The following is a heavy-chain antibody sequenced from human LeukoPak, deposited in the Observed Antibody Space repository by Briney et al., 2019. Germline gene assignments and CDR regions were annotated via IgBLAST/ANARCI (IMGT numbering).Heavy chain of an antibody. V-gene: IGHV1-46*01. CDR2: ITPSGGST. Sequence: ASVKISCKASGYTFTNYYMHWVRQAPGQGLEWLGLITPSGGSTWYAQKFQGRVTMTRDMSTSTDYMELSSLRSEDTAVYYCATSQYSSSWFDYWGQGTLVTVSS. CDR3: ATSQYSSSWFDY. D-gene: IGHD6-13*01. J-gene: IGHJ4*02. CDR1: GYTFTNYY.